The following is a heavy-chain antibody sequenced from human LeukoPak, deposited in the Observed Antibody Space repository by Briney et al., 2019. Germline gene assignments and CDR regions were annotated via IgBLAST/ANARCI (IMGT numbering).Heavy chain of an antibody. D-gene: IGHD5-24*01. CDR1: GFTFSNYW. CDR2: IKQDGSDK. J-gene: IGHJ4*02. CDR3: ARERGWPLNYFDY. V-gene: IGHV3-7*04. Sequence: GGSLRLSCAASGFTFSNYWVSWVRQAPGKGLEWVANIKQDGSDKNYVDSVKGRFTISRDNAKNSLYLQMNSLRAEDTAVYYCARERGWPLNYFDYWGQGTLVTVSS.